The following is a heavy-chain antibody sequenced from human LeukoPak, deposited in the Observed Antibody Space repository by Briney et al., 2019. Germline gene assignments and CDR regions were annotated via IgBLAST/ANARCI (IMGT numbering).Heavy chain of an antibody. CDR3: AREICGGSCNPPSYMDV. CDR1: GFTVSSNY. D-gene: IGHD2-15*01. Sequence: GGSLRLSCASSGFTVSSNYMSWVRQAPGKGLQWVSVIYNDGTTYYADSVKGRFTISRDNSKNMLYLQMNSLRAEDTAVYYCAREICGGSCNPPSYMDVWGNGTTVTVSS. V-gene: IGHV3-53*01. J-gene: IGHJ6*03. CDR2: IYNDGTT.